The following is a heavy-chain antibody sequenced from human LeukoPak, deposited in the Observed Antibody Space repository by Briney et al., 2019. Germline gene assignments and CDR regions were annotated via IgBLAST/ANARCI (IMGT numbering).Heavy chain of an antibody. J-gene: IGHJ4*02. CDR2: ITTSDGNT. CDR3: AKVRQWLASY. CDR1: GFTFSSYT. Sequence: GGSLRLSCAASGFTFSSYTMSWVRQAPGKGLEWVSTITTSDGNTYYADSVKGRFTVSRDNSKNTLYLQMNSLRAEDTAVYYCAKVRQWLASYWGQGTLVTVSS. V-gene: IGHV3-23*01. D-gene: IGHD6-19*01.